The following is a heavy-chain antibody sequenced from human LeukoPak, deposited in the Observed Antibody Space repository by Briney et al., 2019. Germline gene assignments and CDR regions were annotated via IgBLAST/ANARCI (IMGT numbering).Heavy chain of an antibody. CDR3: ARRHTTTYYYGSGTNWFDP. J-gene: IGHJ5*02. CDR1: GGFFSGYY. Sequence: SETLSLTCAVYGGFFSGYYWSWIRQPPGKGLEWIGEINHSGSPNYNPSLKSRVTISVDTSKNQFSLKLSSVTAADTAVYYCARRHTTTYYYGSGTNWFDPWGQGTLVTVSS. V-gene: IGHV4-34*01. D-gene: IGHD3-10*01. CDR2: INHSGSP.